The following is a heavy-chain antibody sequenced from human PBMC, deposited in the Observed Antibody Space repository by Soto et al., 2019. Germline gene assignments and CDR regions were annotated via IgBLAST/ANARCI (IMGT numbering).Heavy chain of an antibody. CDR1: GYTFTGYY. CDR3: ARDRGYSGYDPLDY. Sequence: ASVKVSCKASGYTFTGYYMHWVRQAPGQGLEWMGWINPNSGGTNYAQKFQGWVTMTRDTSISTAYMELSRLRSDDTAVYYCARDRGYSGYDPLDYWGQGTLVTVSS. D-gene: IGHD5-12*01. J-gene: IGHJ4*02. V-gene: IGHV1-2*04. CDR2: INPNSGGT.